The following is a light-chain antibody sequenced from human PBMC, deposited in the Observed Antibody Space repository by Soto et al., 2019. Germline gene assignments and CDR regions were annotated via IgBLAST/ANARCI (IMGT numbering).Light chain of an antibody. CDR1: SSDVGAYNY. J-gene: IGLJ3*02. Sequence: QSALTQPRSVSGFPGQSVTISCTGTSSDVGAYNYVSWYQHHPGKAPKLVIYDVTKRPSGVPDRFAGSKSGNTASLTISGLQAEDEADYYCCSYAGSSLWVSGGGTKLTVL. CDR3: CSYAGSSLWV. CDR2: DVT. V-gene: IGLV2-11*01.